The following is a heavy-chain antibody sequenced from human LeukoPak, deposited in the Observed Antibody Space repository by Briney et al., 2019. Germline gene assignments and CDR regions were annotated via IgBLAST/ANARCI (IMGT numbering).Heavy chain of an antibody. D-gene: IGHD6-6*01. V-gene: IGHV3-7*01. CDR2: IKPDGGEK. Sequence: GGSLRLSCAASGFTFITSWMSWLRQAPGKGLEWVAHIKPDGGEKYYVDSVKGRFTISRDNAKNSLSLQMNSLRAEDTAVYYCASWTSSSSNYWGQGTLVTVSS. J-gene: IGHJ4*02. CDR3: ASWTSSSSNY. CDR1: GFTFITSW.